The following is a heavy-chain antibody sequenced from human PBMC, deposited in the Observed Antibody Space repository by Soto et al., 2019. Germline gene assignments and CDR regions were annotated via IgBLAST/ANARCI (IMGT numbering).Heavy chain of an antibody. D-gene: IGHD6-13*01. Sequence: QVQLVESGGGVVQPGRSLRLSCAASGFTFSSYGMHWVRQAPGKGLEWVAVISYDGSNKYYADSVKGRFTISRDNSKNKPYLQMNSLRAEDTAVYYCAKESRVHPSSSWEYYYYGMDVWGQGTTVTVSS. V-gene: IGHV3-30*18. CDR1: GFTFSSYG. J-gene: IGHJ6*02. CDR3: AKESRVHPSSSWEYYYYGMDV. CDR2: ISYDGSNK.